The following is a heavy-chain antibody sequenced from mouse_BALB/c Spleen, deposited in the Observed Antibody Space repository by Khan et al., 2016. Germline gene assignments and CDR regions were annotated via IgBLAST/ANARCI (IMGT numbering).Heavy chain of an antibody. Sequence: EVQLQESGPGLVKPSQSLSLTCTVTGYSITSDYAWNWIRQFPGNKLEWMGYISYSGSTSYNPSLTSRISITRDKSKNQFFLLLNSVTPEDTSTYYSARGGNWGVGYFDVWGAGTTVTVSS. D-gene: IGHD4-1*01. CDR3: ARGGNWGVGYFDV. J-gene: IGHJ1*01. V-gene: IGHV3-2*02. CDR1: GYSITSDYA. CDR2: ISYSGST.